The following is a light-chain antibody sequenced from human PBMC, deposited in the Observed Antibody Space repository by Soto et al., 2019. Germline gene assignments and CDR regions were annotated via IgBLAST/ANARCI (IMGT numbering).Light chain of an antibody. CDR3: QHYVTSLTT. CDR1: QSVTTQ. CDR2: GAS. V-gene: IGKV3-20*01. J-gene: IGKJ1*01. Sequence: IVLTQSPGTLSLSPGERATLSCRASQSVTTQLAWYQQKPGQAPRLIIHGASSRATGVPDRITGSGSGTDFTLSISRLEPEDFAVYYCQHYVTSLTTFGQGTKVEVK.